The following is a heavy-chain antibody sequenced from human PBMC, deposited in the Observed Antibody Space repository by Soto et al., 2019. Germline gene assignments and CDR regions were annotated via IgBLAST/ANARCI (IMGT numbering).Heavy chain of an antibody. J-gene: IGHJ4*02. D-gene: IGHD4-17*01. Sequence: EVQLVESGGDLVQPGESLRISCAASGFTFSRYWMSWVRQAPGKGLEWVANIGGDGSAKDSVEGRCVISRDNTKNSLYLQMNSLRAEDTALYYCATVRAYNTVDSWGQGALVTVSS. V-gene: IGHV3-7*05. CDR1: GFTFSRYW. CDR3: ATVRAYNTVDS. CDR2: IGGDGSAK.